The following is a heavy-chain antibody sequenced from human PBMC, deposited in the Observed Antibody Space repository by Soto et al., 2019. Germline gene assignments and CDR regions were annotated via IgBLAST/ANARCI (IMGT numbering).Heavy chain of an antibody. J-gene: IGHJ6*02. CDR1: GYTFTSYY. CDR2: INPSGGST. Sequence: QVQLVQSGAEVKKPGASVKVSCKASGYTFTSYYMHWVRQAPGQGLEWMGIINPSGGSTSYAQKFQGRVTMTRDTSTSTVYMELSSLRSEDTAVYYCARVGYCSSTSCYTPYYYGMDVWGQGTTVTVSS. D-gene: IGHD2-2*02. V-gene: IGHV1-46*01. CDR3: ARVGYCSSTSCYTPYYYGMDV.